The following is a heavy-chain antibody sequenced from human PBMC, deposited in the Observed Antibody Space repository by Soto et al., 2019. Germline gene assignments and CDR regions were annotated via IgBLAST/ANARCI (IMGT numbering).Heavy chain of an antibody. CDR3: ARRDGWLYFDY. Sequence: SWTLSLTCTVSCDSISSSNYFWGWIRQPPGKGLEWIGTIFYSGSTYYNPSPKSRGTISVDTSKNQFSLKLTSVTPADTALYYCARRDGWLYFDYWGQGSLVTVSS. CDR2: IFYSGST. V-gene: IGHV4-39*01. D-gene: IGHD3-10*01. CDR1: CDSISSSNYF. J-gene: IGHJ4*02.